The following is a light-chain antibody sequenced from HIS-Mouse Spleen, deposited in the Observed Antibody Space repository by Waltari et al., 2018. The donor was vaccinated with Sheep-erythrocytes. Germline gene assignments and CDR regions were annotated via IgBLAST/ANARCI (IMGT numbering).Light chain of an antibody. CDR1: SSDVGGYNY. CDR2: DVS. CDR3: CSYAGSYNHV. V-gene: IGLV2-11*01. J-gene: IGLJ1*01. Sequence: QSALTQPRSVSGSPGQSVTISCTGTSSDVGGYNYVSWYQQHPGKAPKLMIYDVSKRPSGVPCRFAGSNSGNTAALTISGRQAEDEADYYCCSYAGSYNHVFATGTKVTVL.